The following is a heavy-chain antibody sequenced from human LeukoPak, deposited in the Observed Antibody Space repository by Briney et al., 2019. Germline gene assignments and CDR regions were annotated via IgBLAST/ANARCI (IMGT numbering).Heavy chain of an antibody. D-gene: IGHD6-13*01. V-gene: IGHV5-51*01. J-gene: IGHJ3*02. CDR2: IYPGDSDT. CDR3: ARRGGDSSSWQDAFDI. Sequence: GESLKISCKGSGYSFTSYWIGWVRQMPGKGLEWMGIIYPGDSDTRYSPSFQGQVTISADKSISTAYLQWSSLKASDTAMYYCARRGGDSSSWQDAFDIGGQGTMVTVSS. CDR1: GYSFTSYW.